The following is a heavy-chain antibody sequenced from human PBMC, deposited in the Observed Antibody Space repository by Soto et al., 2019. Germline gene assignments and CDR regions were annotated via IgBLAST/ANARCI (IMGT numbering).Heavy chain of an antibody. V-gene: IGHV1-18*01. CDR3: ARVLTFAVYYAFDI. CDR1: GYTFTSYG. D-gene: IGHD3-16*01. J-gene: IGHJ3*02. CDR2: ISAYNGNT. Sequence: ASVKVSCKASGYTFTSYGISWVRQAPGQGLEWMGWISAYNGNTNYAQKLQGRVTMTTDTSTSTAYMELRSLRSDDTAVYYCARVLTFAVYYAFDIWGQGTMATVSS.